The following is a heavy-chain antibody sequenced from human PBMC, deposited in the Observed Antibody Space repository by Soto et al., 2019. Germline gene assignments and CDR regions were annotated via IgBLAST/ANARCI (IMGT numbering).Heavy chain of an antibody. V-gene: IGHV3-23*01. J-gene: IGHJ4*02. D-gene: IGHD4-17*01. Sequence: EVQLSESGGGLVQPGGSLRLSCAATGFTLRTNGMSWVRQAPGKGLEWVSSFSGSGDDTWYAASLKGRFTISRDNSKNTLYLHMNSLRAEDTALYYCAGHGGYSYLGQGTLVTVSS. CDR3: AGHGGYSY. CDR1: GFTLRTNG. CDR2: FSGSGDDT.